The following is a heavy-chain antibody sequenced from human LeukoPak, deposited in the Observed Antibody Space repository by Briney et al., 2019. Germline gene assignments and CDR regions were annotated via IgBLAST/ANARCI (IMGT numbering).Heavy chain of an antibody. CDR3: ARGGRWNDVVVDY. J-gene: IGHJ4*02. D-gene: IGHD1-1*01. Sequence: PSETLSLTCAVYGGSFSGYYWSWIRQPPGKGLEWIREINHSGSTNYNPSLKSRVTISVDTSKNQFSLKLGSVTAADTAVYYCARGGRWNDVVVDYWGQETLVTVSS. V-gene: IGHV4-34*01. CDR1: GGSFSGYY. CDR2: INHSGST.